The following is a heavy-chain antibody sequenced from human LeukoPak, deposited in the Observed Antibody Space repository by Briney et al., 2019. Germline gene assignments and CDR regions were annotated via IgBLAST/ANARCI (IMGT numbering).Heavy chain of an antibody. J-gene: IGHJ4*02. CDR1: GYTFTSYG. V-gene: IGHV1-18*01. CDR3: ARALLPGYNSDCAY. Sequence: ASVKVSCKASGYTFTSYGISWVRQAPGQGLEWMGWISAYNGNTNYAQKLQGRVTMTTDTSTGTAYMELRSLRSDDTAVYYCARALLPGYNSDCAYWGQGTLVTVSS. D-gene: IGHD1-14*01. CDR2: ISAYNGNT.